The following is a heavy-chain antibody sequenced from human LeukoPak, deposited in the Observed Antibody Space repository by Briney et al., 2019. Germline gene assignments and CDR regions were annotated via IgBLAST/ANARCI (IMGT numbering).Heavy chain of an antibody. CDR1: GFTFSSYS. J-gene: IGHJ4*02. Sequence: KSGGSLRLSCAASGFTFSSYSMNWVRQPPGKGVEWIGEINHSGSTNYNPSPKSRVTISVDTSKNQFSLKLSSVTAADTAVYYCARLGVNSYGSVWGQGTLVTVSS. CDR3: ARLGVNSYGSV. CDR2: INHSGST. V-gene: IGHV4-34*01. D-gene: IGHD5-18*01.